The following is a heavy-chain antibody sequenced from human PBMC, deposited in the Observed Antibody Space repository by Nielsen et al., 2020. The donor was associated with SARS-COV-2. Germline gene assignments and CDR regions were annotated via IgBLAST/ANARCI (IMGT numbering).Heavy chain of an antibody. CDR3: AKAPYGSGRQIDY. V-gene: IGHV3-23*01. J-gene: IGHJ4*02. CDR2: ISASGSST. D-gene: IGHD3-10*01. Sequence: GESLKIPCAVSGFTFRRHAMSWVRRAPGKGLEWVSAISASGSSTCYGDAVKGRFTISRDNSKNTLYLQMNSLRAEDTAVYYCAKAPYGSGRQIDYWGQGTLVTVSS. CDR1: GFTFRRHA.